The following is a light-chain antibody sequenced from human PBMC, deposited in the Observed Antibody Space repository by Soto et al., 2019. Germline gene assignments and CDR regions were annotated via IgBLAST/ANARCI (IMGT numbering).Light chain of an antibody. V-gene: IGKV3-15*01. CDR2: GAS. J-gene: IGKJ1*01. Sequence: EIVMAQSPATLSVSPGERATLSCSASQRVGSNLAWYQQKPGHAPRLLIYGASTRVTGIPARFSGSGSGTEFTLTISSLQSEDFAVYHCQQYYNWWTFGQGTKVDI. CDR3: QQYYNWWT. CDR1: QRVGSN.